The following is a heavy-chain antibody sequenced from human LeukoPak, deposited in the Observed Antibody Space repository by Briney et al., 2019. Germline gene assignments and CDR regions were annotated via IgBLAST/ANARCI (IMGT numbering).Heavy chain of an antibody. D-gene: IGHD3-3*01. CDR1: GFRYNTHE. Sequence: GGSLRLSCAASGFRYNTHELHWVRQAPGKGLEWLSYITASGSFAHYAQSVKGRFTISRDIFNNSLYLLMNSLTAEDTGFYYCTRGLERGPDGNLPHVDHWGQGTLVTVSS. CDR3: TRGLERGPDGNLPHVDH. J-gene: IGHJ4*02. CDR2: ITASGSFA. V-gene: IGHV3-48*03.